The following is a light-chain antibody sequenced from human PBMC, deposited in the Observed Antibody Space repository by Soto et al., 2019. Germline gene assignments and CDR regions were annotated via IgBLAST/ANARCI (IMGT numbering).Light chain of an antibody. CDR1: QSVDSY. CDR3: QQRNDWQVT. CDR2: DVS. J-gene: IGKJ5*01. Sequence: DIVLTQSPVTLSLSPGERATLSCRASQSVDSYLAWYQQKPGQAPRLLIYDVSNRATGIPARFSGSGPGTDFTLTISSLEPGDFAVYYCQQRNDWQVTFGQGTRLEIK. V-gene: IGKV3D-11*02.